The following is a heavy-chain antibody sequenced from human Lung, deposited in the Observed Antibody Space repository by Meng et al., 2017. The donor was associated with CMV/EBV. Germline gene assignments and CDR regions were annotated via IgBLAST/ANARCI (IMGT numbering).Heavy chain of an antibody. CDR1: GFTFNNYG. V-gene: IGHV3-33*06. D-gene: IGHD5-12*01. J-gene: IGHJ4*02. CDR3: AKVKRDSGDDEPPFDY. Sequence: GESXKISCAASGFTFNNYGMHWVRQAPGKGLEWVAVIWYNGSNKYYADSVKGRFTISRDNSKNTLYLQMTSLRAEDTAVYYCAKVKRDSGDDEPPFDYWGQGTLVTVSS. CDR2: IWYNGSNK.